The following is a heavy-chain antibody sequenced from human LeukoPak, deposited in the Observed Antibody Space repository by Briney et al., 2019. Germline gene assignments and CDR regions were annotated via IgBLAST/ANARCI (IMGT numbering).Heavy chain of an antibody. CDR2: ISGSGGST. D-gene: IGHD2-2*01. CDR3: ARGAVVVPAALPPYYYYYYMDV. J-gene: IGHJ6*03. V-gene: IGHV3-23*01. CDR1: GFTFSSYA. Sequence: QPGGSLRLSCAASGFTFSSYAMSWVRQAPGKGLEWVSGISGSGGSTDYADPVKGRFTISRDNSKNTLYLQMNSLRAEDTAVYYCARGAVVVPAALPPYYYYYYMDVWGKGTTVTVSS.